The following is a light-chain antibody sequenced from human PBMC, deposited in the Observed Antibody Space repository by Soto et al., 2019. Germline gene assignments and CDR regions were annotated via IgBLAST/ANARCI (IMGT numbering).Light chain of an antibody. CDR1: QTIARY. CDR3: QQSYNAPFN. Sequence: DIQMTQSPSPLSASVGDRIIITCRASQTIARYINWFQQKSGQPPKLLVYAASTLRHGVPSRFSASGSGSDFTLTINSLQPEDLATYYCQQSYNAPFNFCPGTKVDIK. CDR2: AAS. J-gene: IGKJ3*01. V-gene: IGKV1-39*01.